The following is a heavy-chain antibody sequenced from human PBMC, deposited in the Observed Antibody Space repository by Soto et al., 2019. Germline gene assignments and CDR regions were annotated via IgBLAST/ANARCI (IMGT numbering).Heavy chain of an antibody. J-gene: IGHJ6*02. D-gene: IGHD2-21*01. CDR2: IYGGDSDT. Sequence: GESLKISCKASGYSFTTYWIGWVRQLPGKGLEWMGIIYGGDSDTRYSPSSEGQVTMSVDKAISTAYLQWSSLTASDTAMYFCARYFAGLGGDYGMDVWGQGTTVTVSS. CDR3: ARYFAGLGGDYGMDV. CDR1: GYSFTTYW. V-gene: IGHV5-51*01.